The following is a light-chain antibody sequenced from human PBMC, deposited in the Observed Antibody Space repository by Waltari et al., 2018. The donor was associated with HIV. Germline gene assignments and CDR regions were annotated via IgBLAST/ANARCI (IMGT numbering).Light chain of an antibody. Sequence: QAVVTQEPSLPVSPGGTVPLTCGSSTGAVTSGHYPYWFQQKPGQAPRTLIFDTSNKHSWTPARFSGSLLGGKAALTLSGAQPEDEAEYYCLLSYSGTRPWVFGGGTKLTVL. V-gene: IGLV7-46*01. CDR2: DTS. CDR3: LLSYSGTRPWV. CDR1: TGAVTSGHY. J-gene: IGLJ3*02.